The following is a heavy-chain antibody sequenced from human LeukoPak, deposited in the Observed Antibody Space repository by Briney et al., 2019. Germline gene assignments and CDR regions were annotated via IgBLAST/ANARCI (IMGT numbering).Heavy chain of an antibody. CDR3: ARDSFEVVPAAPSHFDY. V-gene: IGHV3-7*01. J-gene: IGHJ4*02. CDR2: IKQDGTEK. Sequence: GGSLRLSCTTSGFTFSNYWMSWVRQAPGKGLEWVANIKQDGTEKGYLDSVKGRFTISRDNAKNSLYLQMNSLRAEDTAVYYCARDSFEVVPAAPSHFDYWGQGTLVTVSS. CDR1: GFTFSNYW. D-gene: IGHD2-2*01.